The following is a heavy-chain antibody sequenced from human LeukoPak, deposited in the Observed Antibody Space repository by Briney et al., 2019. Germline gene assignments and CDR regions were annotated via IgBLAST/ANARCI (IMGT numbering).Heavy chain of an antibody. CDR2: IYHSGST. V-gene: IGHV4-38-2*01. Sequence: PSETLSLTCAVSGYSISSGYYWGWIRQPPGKGLEWIGSIYHSGSTYYNPSLKSRVTISVDTSKNQFSLKLSSVTAADTAVYYCARQPYSGSHNDASDIWGQGTMVTVSS. CDR1: GYSISSGYY. CDR3: ARQPYSGSHNDASDI. D-gene: IGHD1-26*01. J-gene: IGHJ3*02.